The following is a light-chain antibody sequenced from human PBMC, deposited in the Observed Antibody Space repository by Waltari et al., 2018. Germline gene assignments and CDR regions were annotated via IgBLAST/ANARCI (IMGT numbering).Light chain of an antibody. V-gene: IGLV4-69*01. CDR1: SGHSSNI. J-gene: IGLJ3*02. CDR3: QTGGHGTWV. CDR2: VNSAGSH. Sequence: QLVLTQSPSASASLGSSVKLTCTLSSGHSSNIVALLQQQPEKGPRFLMKVNSAGSHSKGDEIPDRFSGSSSGAERYLTISSVQSEDEADYYCQTGGHGTWVFGGGTKLTVL.